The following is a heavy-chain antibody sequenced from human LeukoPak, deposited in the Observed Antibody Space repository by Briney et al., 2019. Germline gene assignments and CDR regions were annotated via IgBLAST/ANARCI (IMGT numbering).Heavy chain of an antibody. CDR1: GYTFSSNY. D-gene: IGHD2-2*01. J-gene: IGHJ4*02. V-gene: IGHV1-46*01. Sequence: ASVKVSCKASGYTFSSNYIHWVRQAPGQGLEWLGVINPSGGSTTYAQKFQGRVTMTRDTSTSTVCMDLYSLRSEDTAVYYCARGGCSSISCEGDYWGQGTLVTVSS. CDR2: INPSGGST. CDR3: ARGGCSSISCEGDY.